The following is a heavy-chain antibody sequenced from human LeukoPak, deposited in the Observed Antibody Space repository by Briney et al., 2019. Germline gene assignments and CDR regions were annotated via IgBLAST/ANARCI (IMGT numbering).Heavy chain of an antibody. Sequence: GGSLRLSCAASGFTFSSYEMNWVRQAPGKGLEWVSYISSSGSTIYYADSVKGRFTISRDNAKNSLYLQMNSLRAEDTAVYYCAREDIAARYYYYYYMDVWGKGTTVTVSS. CDR3: AREDIAARYYYYYYMDV. J-gene: IGHJ6*03. CDR2: ISSSGSTI. D-gene: IGHD6-6*01. CDR1: GFTFSSYE. V-gene: IGHV3-48*03.